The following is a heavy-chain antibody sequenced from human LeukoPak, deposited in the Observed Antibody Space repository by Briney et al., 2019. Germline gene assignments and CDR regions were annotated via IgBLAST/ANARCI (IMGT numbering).Heavy chain of an antibody. J-gene: IGHJ4*02. V-gene: IGHV4-34*01. CDR1: GGSFSGYY. Sequence: PSETLSLTCAVYGGSFSGYYWSWIRQPPGKGLEWIGEINHSGSTNYNPSLKSRVTISVDTSKNQFSLKLSSVTAADTAVYYCARQAYSSSYGDWGQGTLVTVSS. CDR2: INHSGST. D-gene: IGHD6-6*01. CDR3: ARQAYSSSYGD.